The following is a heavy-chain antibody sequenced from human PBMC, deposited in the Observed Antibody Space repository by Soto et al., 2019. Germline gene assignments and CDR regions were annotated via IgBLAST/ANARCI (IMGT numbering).Heavy chain of an antibody. D-gene: IGHD2-2*01. CDR1: GYTFTSYG. CDR2: ISAYNGNT. J-gene: IGHJ3*02. V-gene: IGHV1-18*01. CDR3: AREGVIVVVPAAPMEAFDI. Sequence: ASVKVSCKASGYTFTSYGISWVRQAPGQGLEWMGWISAYNGNTNYAQKLQGRVTRTTDTSTSTAYMELRSLRSDDTAVYYCAREGVIVVVPAAPMEAFDIWGQGTMVTVSS.